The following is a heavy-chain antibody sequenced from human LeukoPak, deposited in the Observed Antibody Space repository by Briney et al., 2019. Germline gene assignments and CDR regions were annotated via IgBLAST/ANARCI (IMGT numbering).Heavy chain of an antibody. CDR2: IYYSGST. Sequence: PSETLSLTCTVSGGSISSYYWSWIRQPPGKGLEWIGYIYYSGSTNYNPSLKSRVTISVDTSKNQFSLKLNSVTAADTAVYYCARGPSRIAAAGTIDYWGQGTLVTVSS. J-gene: IGHJ4*02. D-gene: IGHD6-13*01. V-gene: IGHV4-59*12. CDR3: ARGPSRIAAAGTIDY. CDR1: GGSISSYY.